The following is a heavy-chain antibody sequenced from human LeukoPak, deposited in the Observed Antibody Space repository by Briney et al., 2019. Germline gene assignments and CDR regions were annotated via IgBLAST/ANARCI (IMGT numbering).Heavy chain of an antibody. J-gene: IGHJ5*02. D-gene: IGHD5-18*01. CDR2: IYPGDSDT. CDR3: ARLWGYSYGLGYGDP. CDR1: GYSFTSYW. Sequence: GESLKISCKGSGYSFTSYWIGWVRQMPGKGLEWMGIIYPGDSDTRYSPSFQGQVPISADKSISTAYLQWSSLKASDIAMYYCARLWGYSYGLGYGDPWGQGTLVTVSS. V-gene: IGHV5-51*01.